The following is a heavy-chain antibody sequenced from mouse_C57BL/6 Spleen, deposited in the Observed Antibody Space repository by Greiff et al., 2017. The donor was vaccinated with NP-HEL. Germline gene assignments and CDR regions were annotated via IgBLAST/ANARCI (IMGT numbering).Heavy chain of an antibody. CDR1: GFTFSDYY. CDR2: ISNGGGST. V-gene: IGHV5-12*01. D-gene: IGHD2-4*01. J-gene: IGHJ3*01. CDR3: ASPYDYDDWFAY. Sequence: EVKVVESGGGLVQPGGSLKLSCAASGFTFSDYYMYWVRQTPEKRLEWVAYISNGGGSTYYPDTVKGRFTISRDNAKNTLYLQMSRLKSEDTAMYYCASPYDYDDWFAYWGQGTLVTVSA.